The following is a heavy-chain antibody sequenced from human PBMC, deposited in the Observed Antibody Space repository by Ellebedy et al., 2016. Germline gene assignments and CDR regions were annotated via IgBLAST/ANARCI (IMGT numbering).Heavy chain of an antibody. D-gene: IGHD3-3*01. CDR1: GFTFSTYT. Sequence: GGSLRLXXAASGFTFSTYTMNWVRQAPGKGLEWVSPISSSGIHIYYADSVKGRLTISRDNAKNSLSLQMNSLRAEDTAVYYCARTYDFWSSSRFDYWGQGTLVTVSS. CDR3: ARTYDFWSSSRFDY. CDR2: ISSSGIHI. V-gene: IGHV3-21*01. J-gene: IGHJ4*02.